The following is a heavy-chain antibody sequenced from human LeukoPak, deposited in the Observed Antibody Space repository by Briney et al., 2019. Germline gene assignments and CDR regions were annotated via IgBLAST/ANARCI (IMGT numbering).Heavy chain of an antibody. Sequence: ASVKVSCKASGYTFTGYYMHWVRQAPGQGLEWMGWINPNSGGTNYAQKFQGRVTMTRDTSTSTAYMELRSLRSDDTAVYYCARGIMITFGGVIVIPDYWGQGTLVTVSS. V-gene: IGHV1-2*02. CDR3: ARGIMITFGGVIVIPDY. J-gene: IGHJ4*02. D-gene: IGHD3-16*02. CDR2: INPNSGGT. CDR1: GYTFTGYY.